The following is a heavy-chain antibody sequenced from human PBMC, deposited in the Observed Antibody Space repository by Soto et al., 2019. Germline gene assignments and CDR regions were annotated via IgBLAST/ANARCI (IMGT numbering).Heavy chain of an antibody. J-gene: IGHJ4*02. CDR2: IYHSGST. Sequence: PSETLSLTCAVSGVSISSSNWWSWVRQPPGKGLEWIGEIYHSGSTNYNPSLKSRVTISVDKSKNQFSLKLSSVTAADTAVYYCARAVFVDTAMVRGSYFDYWGQGTLVTSPQ. CDR3: ARAVFVDTAMVRGSYFDY. D-gene: IGHD5-18*01. V-gene: IGHV4-4*02. CDR1: GVSISSSNW.